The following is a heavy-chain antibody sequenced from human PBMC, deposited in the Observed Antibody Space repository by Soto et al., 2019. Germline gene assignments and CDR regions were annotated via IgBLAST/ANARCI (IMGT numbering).Heavy chain of an antibody. Sequence: QVQLVQSGAEVKEPGASLKISCKGSGYSFTRYAIHWVRQAPGQSLEWMGWINAGGGGTKYSQKLQGRLTITRDTAATTVYLDLSSLRSEDTAVYYCAREKGAEGPFDYWGQGTLVTVSS. V-gene: IGHV1-3*01. CDR2: INAGGGGT. CDR1: GYSFTRYA. CDR3: AREKGAEGPFDY. J-gene: IGHJ4*02.